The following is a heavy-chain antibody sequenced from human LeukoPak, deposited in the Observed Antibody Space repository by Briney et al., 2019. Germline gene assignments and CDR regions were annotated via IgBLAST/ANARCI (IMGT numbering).Heavy chain of an antibody. CDR1: GFTFSSYA. Sequence: GGSLRLSCAVSGFTFSSYAMSWVRQAPGKGLEWVSSISSSSSYIYYADSVKGRFTISRDNAKNSLYLQMNSLRAEDTAVYYCANPNYYDSSGSYSDDYWGQGTLVTVSS. CDR3: ANPNYYDSSGSYSDDY. CDR2: ISSSSSYI. J-gene: IGHJ4*02. V-gene: IGHV3-21*01. D-gene: IGHD3-22*01.